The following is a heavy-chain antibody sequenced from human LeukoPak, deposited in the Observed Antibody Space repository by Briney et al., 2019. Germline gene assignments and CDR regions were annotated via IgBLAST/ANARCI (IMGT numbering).Heavy chain of an antibody. CDR2: ISAYNGNT. Sequence: ASVKVSCKASGYTFTSYGISWVRQAPGQGLEWMGWISAYNGNTNYAQKLQGRVTMTTDTSTSTAYMELRSLRSDDTAVYYCARDPEKYSIAVKTRGGDYWGQGTLVTVSS. D-gene: IGHD6-19*01. J-gene: IGHJ4*02. V-gene: IGHV1-18*01. CDR1: GYTFTSYG. CDR3: ARDPEKYSIAVKTRGGDY.